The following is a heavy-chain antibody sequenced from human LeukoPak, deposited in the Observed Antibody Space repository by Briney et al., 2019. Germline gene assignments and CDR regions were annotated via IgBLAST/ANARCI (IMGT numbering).Heavy chain of an antibody. CDR3: AQGHSHTAMYF. CDR1: GFIFSNYW. V-gene: IGHV3-7*01. D-gene: IGHD5-18*01. CDR2: IKRDGSEK. J-gene: IGHJ4*02. Sequence: GGSLRLSCAASGFIFSNYWMSWVRQAPGKGLEWVANIKRDGSEKYYVDSVKGRFTISRDNSKNTLYLQMNSLRVEDTAVYYCAQGHSHTAMYFWGQGTLVTVSS.